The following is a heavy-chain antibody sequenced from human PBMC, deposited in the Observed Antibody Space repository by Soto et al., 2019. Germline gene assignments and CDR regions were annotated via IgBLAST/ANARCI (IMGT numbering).Heavy chain of an antibody. J-gene: IGHJ6*02. D-gene: IGHD5-18*01. CDR1: GFTFSGSA. V-gene: IGHV3-73*01. CDR2: IRSKANSYAT. CDR3: IRQTWIQPHPSIYYYYGMDV. Sequence: GGSLRLSCAASGFTFSGSAMHWVRQASGKGLEWVGRIRSKANSYATAYDASVKGRFTISRDDSKNTAYLQMNSLKTEDTAVYFCIRQTWIQPHPSIYYYYGMDVWGQGTTVTVSS.